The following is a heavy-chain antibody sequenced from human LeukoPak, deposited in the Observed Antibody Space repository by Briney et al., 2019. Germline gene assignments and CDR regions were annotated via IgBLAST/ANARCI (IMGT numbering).Heavy chain of an antibody. CDR2: TYYRSKWYN. D-gene: IGHD2-2*01. CDR1: GDVVSSNSVT. CDR3: ARRLTQYDCFDP. J-gene: IGHJ5*02. V-gene: IGHV6-1*01. Sequence: SQALSLNCAIPGDVVSSNSVTWNWIRHSPSRGLEWLGRTYYRSKWYNVYAVSVSGLITVNHDTVKNQFSLHLNSVTPQDTAVYYCARRLTQYDCFDPWGQGSLVTVSS.